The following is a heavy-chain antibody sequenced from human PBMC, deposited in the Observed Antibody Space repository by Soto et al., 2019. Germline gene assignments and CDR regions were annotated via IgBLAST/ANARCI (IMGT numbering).Heavy chain of an antibody. CDR3: ATDLPSPWTVNGVHP. CDR2: ISSRGGST. CDR1: GFNFNTFA. J-gene: IGHJ5*02. V-gene: IGHV3-23*01. Sequence: EEQVSESGGGLVQPAGSLRLSCAGSGFNFNTFAMRWLRQAPGKGLDWVSHISSRGGSTDDADSVRGRFTMSRDNSKNTLFLQMNTLRADDTAIYYCATDLPSPWTVNGVHPWGKATLVSVSS. D-gene: IGHD1-1*01.